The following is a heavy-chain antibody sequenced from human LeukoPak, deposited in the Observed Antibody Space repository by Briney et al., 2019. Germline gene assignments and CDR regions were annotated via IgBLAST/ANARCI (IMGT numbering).Heavy chain of an antibody. V-gene: IGHV1-2*02. Sequence: ASVKVSCKASGYTFTGYYMHWVRQAPGQGLEWMGWIKPNSGGTNYAQKFQGRVTMTRDTSISSAYMELSRLRSDDTAVYYCARPRTEGDWFDPWGQGTLVTVSS. CDR1: GYTFTGYY. CDR2: IKPNSGGT. D-gene: IGHD3-16*01. CDR3: ARPRTEGDWFDP. J-gene: IGHJ5*02.